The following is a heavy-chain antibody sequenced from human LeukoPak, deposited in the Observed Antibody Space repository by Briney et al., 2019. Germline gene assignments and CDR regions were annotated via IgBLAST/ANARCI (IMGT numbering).Heavy chain of an antibody. CDR2: VYYSGST. J-gene: IGHJ4*02. V-gene: IGHV4-59*01. CDR3: ATNTGTVFDY. Sequence: SETLSLTCTVSGDFITASYWSWIRQPPGKGLEWIGYVYYSGSTEYNPSLRSRVTINVTSVTAADTAVYYCATNTGTVFDYWGQGALVTVSS. D-gene: IGHD7-27*01. CDR1: GDFITASY.